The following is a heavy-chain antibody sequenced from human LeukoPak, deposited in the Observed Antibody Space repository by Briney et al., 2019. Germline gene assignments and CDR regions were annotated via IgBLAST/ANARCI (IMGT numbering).Heavy chain of an antibody. CDR2: IGGSGGST. Sequence: GGSLRLSCAASGFTFSSYAMSWVRQAPGKGLEWVSAIGGSGGSTYYADSVKGRFTISRDNSKNTLYLQMNSLRAEDTAVYYCAKETVVVPAAMGGYWGQGTLVTVSS. CDR3: AKETVVVPAAMGGY. J-gene: IGHJ4*02. CDR1: GFTFSSYA. V-gene: IGHV3-23*01. D-gene: IGHD2-2*01.